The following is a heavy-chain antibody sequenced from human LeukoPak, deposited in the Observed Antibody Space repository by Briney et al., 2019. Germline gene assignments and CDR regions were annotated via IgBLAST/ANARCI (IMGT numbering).Heavy chain of an antibody. V-gene: IGHV3-23*01. D-gene: IGHD3-22*01. J-gene: IGHJ1*01. CDR3: AKGTIFITMIVVVPQYFQH. Sequence: GGSLRLSCAASGFTFSSYAMSWVRQAPGKGREWVSAISGSGGSTYYADSVKGRFTISRDNSKNTLYLQMNSLRAEDTAVYYCAKGTIFITMIVVVPQYFQHWGQGTLVTVSS. CDR2: ISGSGGST. CDR1: GFTFSSYA.